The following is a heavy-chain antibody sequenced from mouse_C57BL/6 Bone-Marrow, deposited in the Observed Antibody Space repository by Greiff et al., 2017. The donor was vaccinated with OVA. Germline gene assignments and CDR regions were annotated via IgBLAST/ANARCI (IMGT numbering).Heavy chain of an antibody. CDR3: ARREVYYGYDGYFDV. D-gene: IGHD2-2*01. Sequence: QVQLQQPGAELVRPGTSVKLSCKASGYTFTSYWMHWVKQRPGQGLEWIGVIDPSDSYTNYNQKFKGKATLTVDTSSSTAYMQLSSLTSEDSAVYYCARREVYYGYDGYFDVWGTGTTVTVSS. CDR2: IDPSDSYT. J-gene: IGHJ1*03. CDR1: GYTFTSYW. V-gene: IGHV1-59*01.